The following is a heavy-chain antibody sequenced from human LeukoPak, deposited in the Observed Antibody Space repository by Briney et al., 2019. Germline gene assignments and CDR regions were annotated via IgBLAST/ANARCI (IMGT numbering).Heavy chain of an antibody. D-gene: IGHD1-1*01. CDR3: ARDPGDRRGSRRLNWFDP. J-gene: IGHJ5*02. CDR2: IYYSGST. CDR1: GGSISSSSYY. V-gene: IGHV4-39*07. Sequence: PSETLSLTCTVSGGSISSSSYYWGWIRQPPGKGLEWIGSIYYSGSTYYNPSLKSRVTISVDTSKNQFSLKLSSVTAADTAVYYCARDPGDRRGSRRLNWFDPWGQGTLVTVSS.